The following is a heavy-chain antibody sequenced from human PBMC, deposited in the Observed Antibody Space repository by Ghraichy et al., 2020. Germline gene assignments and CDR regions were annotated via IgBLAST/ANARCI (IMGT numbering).Heavy chain of an antibody. D-gene: IGHD4-11*01. J-gene: IGHJ4*02. Sequence: GGSLRLSCAASGFVFDNYDMSWVRQAPGKGLEWVSAISPSGNTPYYADSVKGRFTISRDNSKNTVYLQMNSLRADDTATYHCAKRAGRAATTTSDYWGQGALVTVSS. CDR3: AKRAGRAATTTSDY. CDR1: GFVFDNYD. V-gene: IGHV3-23*01. CDR2: ISPSGNTP.